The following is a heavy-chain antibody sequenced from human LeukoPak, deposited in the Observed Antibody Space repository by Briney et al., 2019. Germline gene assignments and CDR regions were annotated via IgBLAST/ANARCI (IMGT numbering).Heavy chain of an antibody. J-gene: IGHJ5*01. CDR2: LHSAGAT. Sequence: HPGGSLTLSCAASGLTVSSNYMTWVRQKPGKGLEWGSVLHSAGATQYADSVKGRFPISGDISTNKVFLQMNSLRVEDTAVDYCAREGYDSSGYPRLFDSWGQGTLVTVSS. CDR1: GLTVSSNY. CDR3: AREGYDSSGYPRLFDS. D-gene: IGHD3-22*01. V-gene: IGHV3-53*05.